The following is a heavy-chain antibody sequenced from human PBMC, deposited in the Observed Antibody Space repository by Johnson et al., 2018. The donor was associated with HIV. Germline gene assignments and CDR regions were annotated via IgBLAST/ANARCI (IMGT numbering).Heavy chain of an antibody. CDR1: GFNFSNYG. Sequence: QVQLVESGGGVVQPGRSLRLSCVASGFNFSNYGMHWVRQAPGKGLEREALVWYAGGNKYYADSVKGRFTIFRDTSENTLYLHMNSLRAEDTAVYFCAKDRTSLGFDAYHIWGQGTMVTVSS. D-gene: IGHD3-16*01. V-gene: IGHV3-33*06. CDR2: VWYAGGNK. J-gene: IGHJ3*02. CDR3: AKDRTSLGFDAYHI.